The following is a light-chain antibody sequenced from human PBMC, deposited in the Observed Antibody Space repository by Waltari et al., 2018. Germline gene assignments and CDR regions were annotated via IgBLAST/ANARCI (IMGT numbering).Light chain of an antibody. CDR1: QSLLHSNGYNY. V-gene: IGKV2-28*01. CDR2: LGS. CDR3: MQALQTVYT. Sequence: VMTQSPLSLPVTPGEPASISCRSSQSLLHSNGYNYLDWYLQKPGQSPQLRIYLGSNRDSGVPDRCSGSGSGTDFTLKISRVEAEDVGVYYCMQALQTVYTFGQGTKLEIK. J-gene: IGKJ2*01.